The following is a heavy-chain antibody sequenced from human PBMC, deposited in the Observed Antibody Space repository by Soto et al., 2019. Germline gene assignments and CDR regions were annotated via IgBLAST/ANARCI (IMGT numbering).Heavy chain of an antibody. D-gene: IGHD5-12*01. CDR2: IWYDGINK. CDR3: ARGTQSGYGPLFYYYYGMDV. V-gene: IGHV3-33*01. J-gene: IGHJ6*02. Sequence: GGSLRLSCAASGFTFSSYGMHWVRQAPGKGLEWVAVIWYDGINKYYADSVKGRFTISRDNSKNTLYLQMNSLRAEDTAVYYCARGTQSGYGPLFYYYYGMDVWGQGTTVTVSS. CDR1: GFTFSSYG.